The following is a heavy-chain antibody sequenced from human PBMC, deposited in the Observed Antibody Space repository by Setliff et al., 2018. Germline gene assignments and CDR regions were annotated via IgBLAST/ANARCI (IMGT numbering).Heavy chain of an antibody. CDR3: ARDMGQPYYFES. CDR1: GGSISSSSHY. V-gene: IGHV4-39*07. CDR2: IYYTGST. Sequence: TLSLTCTVSGGSISSSSHYWSWIRQPPGKGLEWIGSIYYTGSTYYNPSLKSRVTMSVDTSKRQFSLKLGSATAADTAVYYCARDMGQPYYFESWGLGTLVTVSS. J-gene: IGHJ4*02. D-gene: IGHD1-1*01.